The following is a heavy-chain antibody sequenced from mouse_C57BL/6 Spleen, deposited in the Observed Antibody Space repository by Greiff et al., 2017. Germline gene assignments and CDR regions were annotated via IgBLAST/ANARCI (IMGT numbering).Heavy chain of an antibody. CDR3: ARGGNYYGFDY. D-gene: IGHD1-1*01. CDR1: GYTFTSYW. Sequence: QVQLQQPGTELVKPGASVKLSCKASGYTFTSYWMHWVRQRPGQGLEWIGNINPSNGGTNYNEKFKSKATLTVDKSSSTAYMQLSSLTSEDSAVYDCARGGNYYGFDYWGQGTTLTVSS. CDR2: INPSNGGT. V-gene: IGHV1-53*01. J-gene: IGHJ2*01.